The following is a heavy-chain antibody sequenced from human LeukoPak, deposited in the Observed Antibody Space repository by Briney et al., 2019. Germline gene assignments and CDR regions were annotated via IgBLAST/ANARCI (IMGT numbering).Heavy chain of an antibody. CDR1: GFTFDDYA. J-gene: IGHJ6*02. CDR2: ISGDGGST. D-gene: IGHD3-10*01. V-gene: IGHV3-43*02. CDR3: AKGYYYGSGSYYSRQDYYYGMDV. Sequence: PGGSLRLSCAASGFTFDDYAMHWVRQAPGKGLEWVSLISGDGGSTYYADSVKSRFTISRDNSKNSLYLQMNSLRTEDTALYYCAKGYYYGSGSYYSRQDYYYGMDVWGQGTTVTVSS.